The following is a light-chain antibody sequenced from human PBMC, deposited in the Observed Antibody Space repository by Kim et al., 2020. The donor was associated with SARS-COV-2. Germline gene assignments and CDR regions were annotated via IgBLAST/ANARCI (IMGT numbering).Light chain of an antibody. J-gene: IGLJ3*02. V-gene: IGLV6-57*03. CDR1: SGTIGANY. Sequence: GKTVTISCTRSSGTIGANYVQWYQQHPGSAPTTIIYEYKQRPSGVPDRFSGSIDSSSNSAALTISGLKTEDEADYYCQSYDDSNQVFGGGTQLTVL. CDR2: EYK. CDR3: QSYDDSNQV.